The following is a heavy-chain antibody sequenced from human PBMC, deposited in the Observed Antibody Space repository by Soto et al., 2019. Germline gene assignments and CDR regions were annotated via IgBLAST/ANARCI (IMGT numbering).Heavy chain of an antibody. J-gene: IGHJ6*02. V-gene: IGHV3-74*01. D-gene: IGHD6-6*01. CDR1: GFTFSNYW. Sequence: GGSLRLSCAASGFTFSNYWMHWVRQAPGKGLVWVSRIDSDGSGTSYADSVKGRFTISRDNAKNTLYLQMNSLRAEDTAVYYCTRGIPHREIAAPGHYYYGMDVWGQGTTVTVSS. CDR3: TRGIPHREIAAPGHYYYGMDV. CDR2: IDSDGSGT.